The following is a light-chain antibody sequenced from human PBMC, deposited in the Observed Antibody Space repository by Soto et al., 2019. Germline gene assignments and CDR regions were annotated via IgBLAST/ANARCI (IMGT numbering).Light chain of an antibody. CDR2: GAS. CDR3: QQYNMSPPLI. V-gene: IGKV3-15*01. Sequence: EIVMTQSPATLSVSPGERATLSCRASQSVSSNLAWYQQKPGQAPRLVIYGASTRATGFPARFSGSGSGTEFTLTISSLQPEDFAVYYCQQYNMSPPLIFGGGTKVEIK. J-gene: IGKJ4*01. CDR1: QSVSSN.